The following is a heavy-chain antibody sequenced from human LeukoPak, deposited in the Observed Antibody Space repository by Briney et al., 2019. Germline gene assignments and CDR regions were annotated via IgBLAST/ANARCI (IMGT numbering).Heavy chain of an antibody. D-gene: IGHD4-11*01. CDR3: VNAPWTTVVAVDM. Sequence: GGSLRLSCSASGLPLSSYVMHWPRQAPGKGLEYVSGIVGSGDSTYYADSVKGRFTISRDNSKNTLYRQMSSLRAEDTAVYYCVNAPWTTVVAVDMWGQGTMVSVSP. V-gene: IGHV3-64D*09. CDR2: IVGSGDST. J-gene: IGHJ3*02. CDR1: GLPLSSYV.